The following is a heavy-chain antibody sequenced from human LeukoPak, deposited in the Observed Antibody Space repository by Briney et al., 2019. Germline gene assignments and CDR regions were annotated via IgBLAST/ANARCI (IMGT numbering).Heavy chain of an antibody. V-gene: IGHV1-46*01. CDR3: ARGVRDGDYYFDY. CDR2: INPSGGST. D-gene: IGHD4-17*01. Sequence: ASVKVSCKASGYTFTRYFIHWVRQAPGQGLEWMSTINPSGGSTTYAQKFQGRLTMTRDTSTSTVYMDLSSLRSEDTAGYYCARGVRDGDYYFDYWGQGTLVTVSS. CDR1: GYTFTRYF. J-gene: IGHJ4*02.